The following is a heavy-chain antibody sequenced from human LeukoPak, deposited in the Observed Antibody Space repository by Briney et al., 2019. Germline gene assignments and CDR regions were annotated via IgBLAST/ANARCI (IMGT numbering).Heavy chain of an antibody. Sequence: ASVKVSFKASGGTFSSYAISWVRQAPGQGLEWMGGIIPIFGTANYAQKVQGRVTITTDESTSTAYMELGSLRSEDTAVYYCARVGLTHYYLDVWGKGTTVTVSS. CDR3: ARVGLTHYYLDV. CDR1: GGTFSSYA. D-gene: IGHD1-14*01. V-gene: IGHV1-69*05. J-gene: IGHJ6*03. CDR2: IIPIFGTA.